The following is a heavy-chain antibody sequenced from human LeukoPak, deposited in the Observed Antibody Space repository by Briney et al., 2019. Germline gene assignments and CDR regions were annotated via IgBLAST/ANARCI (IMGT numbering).Heavy chain of an antibody. CDR3: ARVPDITARPCDT. D-gene: IGHD1-1*01. V-gene: IGHV4-34*01. CDR1: GGPHSGYY. J-gene: IGHJ5*02. CDR2: ISHTGLT. Sequence: SETVSLMCAVYGGPHSGYYWTLLRQTPGKGREGRGEISHTGLTGSNPSLKSRVTIFVDSYKKQFSLRMTSVTAAYTGVYYCARVPDITARPCDTWGPGTLVTVSS.